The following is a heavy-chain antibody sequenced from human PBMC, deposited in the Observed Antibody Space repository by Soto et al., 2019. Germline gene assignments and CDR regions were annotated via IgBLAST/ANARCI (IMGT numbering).Heavy chain of an antibody. J-gene: IGHJ4*02. CDR2: ISEDSGTT. CDR3: VKDNNREEPG. CDR1: GFNFNTNF. V-gene: IGHV3-23*01. D-gene: IGHD1-1*01. Sequence: SLRLSXATSGFNFNTNFMTLVRQAPGKGMEWVSIISEDSGTTYYAESAKGRFKVSRDNSKKTLYLQINSLRAEDTATYYCVKDNNREEPGWGQGTLVNVSS.